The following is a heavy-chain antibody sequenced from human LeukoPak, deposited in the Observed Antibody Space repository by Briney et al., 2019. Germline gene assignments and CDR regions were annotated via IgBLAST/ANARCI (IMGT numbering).Heavy chain of an antibody. J-gene: IGHJ4*02. Sequence: GGSLRLSCAASGFTFSTCSMNWVRQAPGKGLEWVSSICSSSTYIYYADSVRGRFTISRDNAKNSLYLQMNSLRAEDTAVYYCARQGYDFSFDYWGQGTLVTVSS. CDR2: ICSSSTYI. V-gene: IGHV3-21*01. CDR3: ARQGYDFSFDY. D-gene: IGHD5-12*01. CDR1: GFTFSTCS.